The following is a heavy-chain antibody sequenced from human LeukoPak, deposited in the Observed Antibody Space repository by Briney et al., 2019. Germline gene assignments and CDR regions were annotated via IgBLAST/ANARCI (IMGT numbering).Heavy chain of an antibody. CDR1: GFTVSSNY. D-gene: IGHD4/OR15-4a*01. CDR2: IHSGDNT. CDR3: ASLTRDY. Sequence: GGSLRLSCAASGFTVSSNYMTWVRQAPGKGLEWVSVIHSGDNTYYADSVKGRFTISRDNSKNTFYPQMNSLRVEGTAVYYCASLTRDYWGQGTLVTVSS. V-gene: IGHV3-53*01. J-gene: IGHJ4*02.